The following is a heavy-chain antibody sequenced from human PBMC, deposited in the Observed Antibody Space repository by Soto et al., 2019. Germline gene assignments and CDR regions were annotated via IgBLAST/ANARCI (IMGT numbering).Heavy chain of an antibody. V-gene: IGHV5-51*01. Sequence: GESLKISCKGYGYSFTSYWIGWVRQTPGKGLEWMGIIYPGDSDIRYSPSFQGQVTMSVDKSIGTAYLQWSSLKASDTAIYYCAADTARTYYYYAMDVWGQGTTVTV. CDR2: IYPGDSDI. CDR3: AADTARTYYYYAMDV. D-gene: IGHD5-18*01. CDR1: GYSFTSYW. J-gene: IGHJ6*02.